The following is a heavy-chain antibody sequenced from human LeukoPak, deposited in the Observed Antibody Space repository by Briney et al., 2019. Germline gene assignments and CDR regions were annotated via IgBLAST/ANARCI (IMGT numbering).Heavy chain of an antibody. Sequence: PSETLSLTCTVSGGSISSSSYYWGWIRQPPGKGLEWIGSIYYSGSTYYNPSLKSRVTISVDTSKNQFSLKLSSVTAADTAVYYCAREISRLFYWYFDLWGRGTLVTVSS. D-gene: IGHD3-3*01. CDR3: AREISRLFYWYFDL. CDR1: GGSISSSSYY. CDR2: IYYSGST. J-gene: IGHJ2*01. V-gene: IGHV4-39*02.